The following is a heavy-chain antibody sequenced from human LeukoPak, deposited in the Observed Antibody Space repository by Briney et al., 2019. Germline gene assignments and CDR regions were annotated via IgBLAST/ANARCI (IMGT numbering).Heavy chain of an antibody. V-gene: IGHV3-23*01. CDR2: ISGSNGRT. CDR3: AKAVLHDGSVYYANYLDS. CDR1: GFTFSAHS. J-gene: IGHJ5*01. Sequence: GGSLRLSCAASGFTFSAHSMIWVRRPRGKGREGVSSISGSNGRTHYADSLRGLVSISRDNSKITLYMQMNSLRADAPDVYYCAKAVLHDGSVYYANYLDSWGHGTLVTVSS. D-gene: IGHD3-22*01.